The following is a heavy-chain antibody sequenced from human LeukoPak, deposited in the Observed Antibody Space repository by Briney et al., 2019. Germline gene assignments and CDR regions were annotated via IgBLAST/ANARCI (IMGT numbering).Heavy chain of an antibody. CDR3: ARRDSRGFSFDY. J-gene: IGHJ4*02. CDR1: GGTFSSYA. V-gene: IGHV1-69*13. CDR2: IIPIFGTA. Sequence: ASVKVSCKASGGTFSSYAISWVRQAPGQGLEWMGGIIPIFGTANYAQKFQGRVTITADESTSTAYMELSSLRSEDTAVYYCARRDSRGFSFDYWGQGTLVTVSS. D-gene: IGHD3-22*01.